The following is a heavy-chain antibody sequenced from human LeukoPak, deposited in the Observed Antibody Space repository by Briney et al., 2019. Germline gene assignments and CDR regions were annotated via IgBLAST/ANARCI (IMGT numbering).Heavy chain of an antibody. CDR3: ARGFGTQWFGELPFDP. Sequence: ASVKVSCKASGYTFTGYYMHWVRQAPGQGLEWMGWINPNSGGTNYAQKFQGRVTMTRDTSISTAYMELSSLRSEDTAVYYCARGFGTQWFGELPFDPWGQGTLVTVSS. J-gene: IGHJ5*02. CDR2: INPNSGGT. V-gene: IGHV1-2*02. D-gene: IGHD3-10*01. CDR1: GYTFTGYY.